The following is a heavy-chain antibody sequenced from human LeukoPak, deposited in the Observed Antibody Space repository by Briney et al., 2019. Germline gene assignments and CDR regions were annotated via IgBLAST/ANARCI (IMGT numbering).Heavy chain of an antibody. CDR1: GGSISSGDYY. CDR2: IYYSGST. J-gene: IGHJ3*02. Sequence: KTSETLSLTCTVSGGSISSGDYYWSWIRQPPGKGLEWIGYIYYSGSTYYNPSLKSRVTISVDTSKNQFSLKLSSVTAADTAVYYCARVPSEWELSQTIDAFDIWGQGTMVTVSS. CDR3: ARVPSEWELSQTIDAFDI. D-gene: IGHD1-26*01. V-gene: IGHV4-30-4*08.